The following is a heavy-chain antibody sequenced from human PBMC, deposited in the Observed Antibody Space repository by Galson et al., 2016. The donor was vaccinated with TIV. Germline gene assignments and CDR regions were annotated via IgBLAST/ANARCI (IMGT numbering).Heavy chain of an antibody. J-gene: IGHJ4*02. CDR2: ISGSADRADRA. D-gene: IGHD6-13*01. Sequence: SLRLSCAASGFTFETYAMTWVRQAPGKGLEWASVISGSADRADRAYYADSVGGRFTISRDNSKNTVFLEMNSLTVEDTAVYYCAKGGSWYDYWGPGTLVTVSS. V-gene: IGHV3-23*01. CDR1: GFTFETYA. CDR3: AKGGSWYDY.